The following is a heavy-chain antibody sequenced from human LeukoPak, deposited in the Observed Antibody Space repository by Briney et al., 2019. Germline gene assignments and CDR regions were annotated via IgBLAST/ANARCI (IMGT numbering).Heavy chain of an antibody. J-gene: IGHJ4*02. CDR2: IYNSGST. Sequence: SETLSLTCTVSGDSFSYFYWSWIRQPPGKGLEWIGYIYNSGSTSYNPSLKSRVTISVDTSKNQFSLKLSSVTAADTAVYYCARVGWQWLTIDYWGQGTLVTVSS. CDR1: GDSFSYFY. V-gene: IGHV4-59*01. D-gene: IGHD6-19*01. CDR3: ARVGWQWLTIDY.